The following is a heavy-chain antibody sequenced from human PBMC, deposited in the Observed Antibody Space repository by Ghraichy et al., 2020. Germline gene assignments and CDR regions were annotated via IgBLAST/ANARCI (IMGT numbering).Heavy chain of an antibody. J-gene: IGHJ4*02. CDR3: APVADSSPWLIDS. D-gene: IGHD6-13*01. V-gene: IGHV3-30*04. CDR1: GVTFSSYK. Sequence: GGSLRLSCAASGVTFSSYKIHWVRQAPGKGLEWVAIISYDGSNKYYADPVRGRFTISRDNSKNTAYLQMTSLRGDDTAVYYCAPVADSSPWLIDSWGQGT. CDR2: ISYDGSNK.